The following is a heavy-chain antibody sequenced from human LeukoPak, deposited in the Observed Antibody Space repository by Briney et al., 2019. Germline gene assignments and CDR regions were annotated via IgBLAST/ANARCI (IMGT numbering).Heavy chain of an antibody. J-gene: IGHJ4*02. CDR2: IYYSGST. Sequence: SETLSLTCTVSGGSISSSSYYWGWIRQPPGKGLEWIGSIYYSGSTYYNPSLKSRVTISVDTSKNQFSLKLSSVTAADTAVYYFARQLGYCSSTSCYADKVDYWGQGTLVTVSS. CDR1: GGSISSSSYY. CDR3: ARQLGYCSSTSCYADKVDY. V-gene: IGHV4-39*01. D-gene: IGHD2-2*01.